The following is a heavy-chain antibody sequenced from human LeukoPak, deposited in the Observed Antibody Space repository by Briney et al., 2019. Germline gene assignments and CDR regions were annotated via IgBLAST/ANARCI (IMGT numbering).Heavy chain of an antibody. J-gene: IGHJ4*02. CDR3: ARDSPHPRIAAAGPDGDY. CDR1: GFTFSSYW. V-gene: IGHV3-7*01. Sequence: QPGGSLRLSCAASGFTFSSYWMSWVRQAPGKGLEWVANIKQDGSEKYYVDSVKGRFTTSRDNAKNSLYLQMNSLRAEDTAVYYCARDSPHPRIAAAGPDGDYWGQGTLVTVSS. CDR2: IKQDGSEK. D-gene: IGHD6-13*01.